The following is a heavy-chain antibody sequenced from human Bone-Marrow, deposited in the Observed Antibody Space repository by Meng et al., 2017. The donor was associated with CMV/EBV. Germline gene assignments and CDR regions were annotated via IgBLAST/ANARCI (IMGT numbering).Heavy chain of an antibody. V-gene: IGHV3-20*04. CDR2: INWNGGST. J-gene: IGHJ3*02. Sequence: GESLKISCAASGFTFDDYGMSWVRQAPGKGLEWVSGINWNGGSTGSADSVKGRFTISRDNAKNSLYLQMNSLRAEDTAVYYCAKVFKGSSTSCHRCDAFDIWGQGTMVTVSS. D-gene: IGHD2-2*01. CDR3: AKVFKGSSTSCHRCDAFDI. CDR1: GFTFDDYG.